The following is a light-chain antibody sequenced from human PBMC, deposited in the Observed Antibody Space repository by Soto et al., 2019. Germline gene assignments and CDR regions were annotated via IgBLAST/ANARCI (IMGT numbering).Light chain of an antibody. CDR2: GAS. V-gene: IGKV3-20*01. J-gene: IGKJ5*01. CDR1: QSISSSY. CDR3: QHYDSLPIT. Sequence: EIVFTQYPGTLSLSPGERSTLSCRASQSISSSYLAWYQQKPGQAPRLLIYGASSRATGIPDRFSGSGSGTDFTLTISRLEPEDFAVFYCQHYDSLPITVGQVTRLEIK.